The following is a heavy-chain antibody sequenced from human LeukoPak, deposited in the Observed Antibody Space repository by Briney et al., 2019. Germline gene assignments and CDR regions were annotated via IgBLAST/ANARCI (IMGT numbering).Heavy chain of an antibody. V-gene: IGHV3-48*02. CDR2: ISTGSSTT. J-gene: IGHJ4*02. CDR1: GFTFSTYN. D-gene: IGHD4-23*01. Sequence: GGSLRLSCAASGFTFSTYNMNWVRQAPGKGLEWVSYISTGSSTTYYADSVKGRFTISRDNVENSLYLQMNSLRDEDTAVYYCARVAAGYSVNYFDYWGQGTLVTVSS. CDR3: ARVAAGYSVNYFDY.